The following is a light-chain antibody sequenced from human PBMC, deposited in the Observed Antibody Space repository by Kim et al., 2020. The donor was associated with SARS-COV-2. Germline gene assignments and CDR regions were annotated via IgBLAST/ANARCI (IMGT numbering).Light chain of an antibody. CDR1: STDIGRYNY. J-gene: IGLJ2*01. CDR3: GSYTSSSTVV. Sequence: QSALTQPASVSGSPGQSITISCTGTSTDIGRYNYVSWYQQHPGKAPKLMIYDVGRRPSGVSNRFSGSKSGNTASLTISGLQAEDEADYYCGSYTSSSTVVFGGGTKL. V-gene: IGLV2-14*01. CDR2: DVG.